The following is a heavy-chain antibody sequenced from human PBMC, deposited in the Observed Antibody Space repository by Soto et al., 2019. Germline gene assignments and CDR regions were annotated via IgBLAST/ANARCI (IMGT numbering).Heavy chain of an antibody. D-gene: IGHD2-2*01. Sequence: SETLSLTCTVSGGTVSNDTFYWIWIRQPPGKGLGWLGCARSSETTNYNPSLKRRVTITLDTWRNQLSLKLSSVTAADTAVYYCARGRTRGQMPYHFDHWGQGTLVTVSS. V-gene: IGHV4-61*01. CDR1: GGTVSNDTFY. CDR2: ARSSETT. J-gene: IGHJ5*02. CDR3: ARGRTRGQMPYHFDH.